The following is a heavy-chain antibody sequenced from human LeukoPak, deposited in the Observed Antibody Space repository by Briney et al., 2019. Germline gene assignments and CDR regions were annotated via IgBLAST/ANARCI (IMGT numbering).Heavy chain of an antibody. CDR2: ISSSSSYI. V-gene: IGHV3-21*01. J-gene: IGHJ6*03. CDR1: GFTFSSYS. CDR3: AGNTPYGDYEYYYYYYMDV. D-gene: IGHD4-17*01. Sequence: PGGSLRLSCGASGFTFSSYSMNWVRQAPGKGLEWVSSISSSSSYIYYADSVKGRFTISRDNAKNSLYLQMNSLRAEDTAVYYCAGNTPYGDYEYYYYYYMDVWGKGTTVTISS.